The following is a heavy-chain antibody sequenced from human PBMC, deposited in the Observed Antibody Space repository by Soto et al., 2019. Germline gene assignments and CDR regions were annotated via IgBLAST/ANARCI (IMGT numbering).Heavy chain of an antibody. Sequence: EVQLVESGGGLVKPGGSLRVSCAASGFTLNSFKMNWVRQAPGKGLEWVSSISSSGTYINYADSVKGRFTISRDSATNSLYLQMNSLRAEDTAVYYCARQGRASTYGLAVRYYYGMDVWGQGTTVTVSS. CDR2: ISSSGTYI. J-gene: IGHJ6*02. V-gene: IGHV3-21*06. CDR3: ARQGRASTYGLAVRYYYGMDV. CDR1: GFTLNSFK. D-gene: IGHD3-10*01.